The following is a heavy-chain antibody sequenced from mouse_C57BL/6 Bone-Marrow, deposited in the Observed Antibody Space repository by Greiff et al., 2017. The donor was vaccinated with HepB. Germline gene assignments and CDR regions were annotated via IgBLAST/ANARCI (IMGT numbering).Heavy chain of an antibody. CDR3: ARSTIVYDYYVWWYFDV. D-gene: IGHD1-1*01. V-gene: IGHV1-4*01. CDR1: GYTFTSYT. Sequence: VQLQQSGAELARPGASVKMSCKASGYTFTSYTMHWVKQRPGQGLEWIGYINPSSGYTKYNQKFKDKATLTADKSSSTAYMQLSSLTSEDSAVYYCARSTIVYDYYVWWYFDVWGTGTTVTVSS. CDR2: INPSSGYT. J-gene: IGHJ1*03.